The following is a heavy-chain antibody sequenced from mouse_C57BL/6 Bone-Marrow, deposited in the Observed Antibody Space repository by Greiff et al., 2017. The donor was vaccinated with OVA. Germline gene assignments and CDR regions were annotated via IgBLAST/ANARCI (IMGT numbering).Heavy chain of an antibody. D-gene: IGHD3-2*02. CDR3: AKQLRLPAWFAY. CDR1: GFSLTSYG. Sequence: VMLVESGPGLVAPSQSLSITCTVSGFSLTSYGVSWVRQPPGKGLEWLGVIWGDGSTHYHSALISRLSISKDNSKCQVFLTLHSLQTDDTATYDCAKQLRLPAWFAYWGKGTLVTVSA. CDR2: IWGDGST. V-gene: IGHV2-3*01. J-gene: IGHJ3*01.